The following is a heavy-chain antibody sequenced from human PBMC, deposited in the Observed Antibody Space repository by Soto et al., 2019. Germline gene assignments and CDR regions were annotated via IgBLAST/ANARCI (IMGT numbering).Heavy chain of an antibody. J-gene: IGHJ1*01. CDR1: GGTFSSYT. CDR3: ARGGGAYSY. D-gene: IGHD5-18*01. Sequence: QVQLVQSGAEVKEPRSSVNVSCKASGGTFSSYTISWVRQAPGQGLEWMGRIIPIFGVADYAQKFQGRLTITADKSTSTAYMELSSLKSEDTAVYYCARGGGAYSYWGQGTLVTVS. CDR2: IIPIFGVA. V-gene: IGHV1-69*02.